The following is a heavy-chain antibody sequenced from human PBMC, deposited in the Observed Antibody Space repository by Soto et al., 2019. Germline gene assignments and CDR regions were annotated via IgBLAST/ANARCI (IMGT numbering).Heavy chain of an antibody. D-gene: IGHD3-16*01. CDR3: ARDPWAADY. V-gene: IGHV3-66*01. Sequence: GGSLRLSCAASGVTVITKYMSWVRQAPGKGLEWVSVIYSGGSTFYADSVRGRFTISRDNSKNTVNLQMNSLRAEDMAVYYCARDPWAADYWGQGTLVTVSS. J-gene: IGHJ4*02. CDR1: GVTVITKY. CDR2: IYSGGST.